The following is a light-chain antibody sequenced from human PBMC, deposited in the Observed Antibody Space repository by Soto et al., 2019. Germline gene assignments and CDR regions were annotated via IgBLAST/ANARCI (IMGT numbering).Light chain of an antibody. CDR1: SSDVGNYNF. V-gene: IGLV2-23*02. CDR2: EVS. Sequence: QSALTQPASVSGSPGQSITVSCTGTSSDVGNYNFVSWYQQHPGKAPKLMIYEVSKRPSGVSNRFSGSKSGNTASLTISGLQAEDEADYYCCSYAGSIIPLIFGTGTNVTVL. CDR3: CSYAGSIIPLI. J-gene: IGLJ1*01.